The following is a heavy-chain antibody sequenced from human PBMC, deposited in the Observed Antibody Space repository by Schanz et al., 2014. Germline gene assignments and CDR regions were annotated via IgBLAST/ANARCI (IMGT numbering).Heavy chain of an antibody. CDR1: GYTFTAYF. J-gene: IGHJ6*02. CDR3: ARGGDYIVGLVAVTREYYYHAMDV. V-gene: IGHV1-2*06. D-gene: IGHD2-15*01. Sequence: QVLLVQSGAEVKQPGASVKVSCKASGYTFTAYFIHWVRQAPGQGLEWMGRINPNTGDTNFAQKFEGRVTMTRDTSITTAYMDLSGLTSDDTTVYYCARGGDYIVGLVAVTREYYYHAMDVWGQGTTVTVSS. CDR2: INPNTGDT.